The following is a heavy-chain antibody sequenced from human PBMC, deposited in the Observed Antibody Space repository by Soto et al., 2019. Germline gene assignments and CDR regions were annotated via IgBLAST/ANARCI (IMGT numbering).Heavy chain of an antibody. D-gene: IGHD6-19*01. Sequence: ASVKVSCKASGYNISSYDIIWVRQAAGQGLEWMGWMDPNRGHSDSVQNFRGRVTMTTDTSTSTAYMELRSLRSDDTAVYYCARDLVLAVAGSDNWFDPWGQGTLVTVSS. CDR1: GYNISSYD. J-gene: IGHJ5*02. V-gene: IGHV1-8*01. CDR2: MDPNRGHS. CDR3: ARDLVLAVAGSDNWFDP.